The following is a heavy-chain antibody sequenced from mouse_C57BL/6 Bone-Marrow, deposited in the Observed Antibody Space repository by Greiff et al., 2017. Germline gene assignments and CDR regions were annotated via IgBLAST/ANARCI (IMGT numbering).Heavy chain of an antibody. D-gene: IGHD1-1*01. V-gene: IGHV1-55*01. CDR3: AVYYGSSYWYFDV. CDR2: ISPGSGSI. CDR1: GYTFTSYW. J-gene: IGHJ1*03. Sequence: QVQLQQPGAELVQPGASRKMSCTASGYTFTSYWITWVQQRPGQGLEWIGDISPGSGSIYYTENFKSKATLTVDTSSSTAYMQLSSVTSEDSAVYYCAVYYGSSYWYFDVWGTGTTVTVSS.